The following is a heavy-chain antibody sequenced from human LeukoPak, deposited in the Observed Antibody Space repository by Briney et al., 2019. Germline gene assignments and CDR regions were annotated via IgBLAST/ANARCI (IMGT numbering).Heavy chain of an antibody. D-gene: IGHD1-26*01. V-gene: IGHV3-30*18. J-gene: IGHJ4*02. CDR2: ISYDGSNK. CDR3: AKTSIVGAITEVGVDY. Sequence: PGRSLRLSCAASGFTFSSYGMHWVRQAPGKGLEWVAVISYDGSNKYYADSVKGRFTISRDNSKNTLYLQMNSLRAEDTAVYYCAKTSIVGAITEVGVDYWGQGTLVTVSS. CDR1: GFTFSSYG.